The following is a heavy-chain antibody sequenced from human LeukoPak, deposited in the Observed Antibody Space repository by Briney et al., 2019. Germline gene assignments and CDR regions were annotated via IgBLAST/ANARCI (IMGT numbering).Heavy chain of an antibody. Sequence: ASVKVSCKASGYTFTSYDINWVRQATGQGLEWMGWMNPNSGNAGYAQKFQGRVTMTRNTSISTAYMELSSLRSEDTAVYYCAGGGQANGRNYYYGMDVWGQWSTVTVSS. D-gene: IGHD5-12*01. CDR3: AGGGQANGRNYYYGMDV. V-gene: IGHV1-8*01. CDR1: GYTFTSYD. CDR2: MNPNSGNA. J-gene: IGHJ6*02.